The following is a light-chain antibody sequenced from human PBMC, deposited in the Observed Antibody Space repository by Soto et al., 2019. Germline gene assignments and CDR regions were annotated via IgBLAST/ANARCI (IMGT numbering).Light chain of an antibody. Sequence: DIQMTQAPSTLSGSVGDRVTITCRASQTISSWLAWYEQKPGKAPKLLIYKASTLKSGVASRFIGSGSRTEFALTISRLQPDDFATYYCQHYNSYPEAFGQRTKVEL. V-gene: IGKV1-5*03. CDR2: KAS. CDR3: QHYNSYPEA. CDR1: QTISSW. J-gene: IGKJ1*01.